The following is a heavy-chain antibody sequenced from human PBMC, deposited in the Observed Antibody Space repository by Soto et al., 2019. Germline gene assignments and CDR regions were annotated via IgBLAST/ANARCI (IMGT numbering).Heavy chain of an antibody. CDR2: INPNSGAT. V-gene: IGHV1-2*02. Sequence: ASVKVSCKASGYTFTGYYMHWVRQAPVHGLEWMGWINPNSGATNYAQKFQGRVTMTRDTSIITAYMDLRRLRSDDTAVYYFAYSGYDRGGIYFFDYWGQGTLVTVSS. CDR3: AYSGYDRGGIYFFDY. J-gene: IGHJ4*02. CDR1: GYTFTGYY. D-gene: IGHD5-12*01.